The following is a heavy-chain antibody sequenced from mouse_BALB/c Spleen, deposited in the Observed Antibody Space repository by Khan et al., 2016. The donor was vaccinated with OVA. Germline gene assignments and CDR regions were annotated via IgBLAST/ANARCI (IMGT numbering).Heavy chain of an antibody. D-gene: IGHD1-1*01. J-gene: IGHJ2*01. CDR3: ARSKKIVATYFDY. Sequence: QVQLKESGAELVKAGASVKMSCKASGYTFTSYWMHWVKQRLGQGLEWFAETNPTNGRTYYNEKFKSKATLTVDKSSSTAYMLLSGPTFEDSACYYCARSKKIVATYFDYWGQGTTLTVSS. CDR1: GYTFTSYW. CDR2: TNPTNGRT. V-gene: IGHV1S81*02.